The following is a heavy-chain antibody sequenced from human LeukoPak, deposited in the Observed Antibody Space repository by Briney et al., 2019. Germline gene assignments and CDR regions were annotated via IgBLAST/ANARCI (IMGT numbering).Heavy chain of an antibody. CDR1: GFTFSSYW. CDR2: IKNDGSEK. D-gene: IGHD3-9*01. V-gene: IGHV3-7*04. J-gene: IGHJ4*02. CDR3: ATADWFSFDF. Sequence: GGSLRLSCAASGFTFSSYWMSWVRQAPGKGLEWVATIKNDGSEKNYEDSVKGRFTISRDNAKNSLYLQMSDLRAEDTAVYFCATADWFSFDFWGQGTLFTVSS.